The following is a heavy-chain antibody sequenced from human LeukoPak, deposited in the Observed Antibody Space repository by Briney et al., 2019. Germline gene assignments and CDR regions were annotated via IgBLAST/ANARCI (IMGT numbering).Heavy chain of an antibody. J-gene: IGHJ6*02. CDR2: IKQDGSEK. CDR3: ARGYFSSSGRGMDV. CDR1: GFTFSTYW. V-gene: IGHV3-7*01. Sequence: GGSLRLSCAACGFTFSTYWMSWVRQAPGKGLEWVANIKQDGSEKYYVDSVEGRFTISRDNAKNSLYLQMNSLRVEDTAIYYCARGYFSSSGRGMDVWGRGTTVTVSS. D-gene: IGHD6-13*01.